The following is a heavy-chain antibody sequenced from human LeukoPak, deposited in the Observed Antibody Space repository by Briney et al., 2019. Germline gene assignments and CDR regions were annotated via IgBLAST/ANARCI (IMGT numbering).Heavy chain of an antibody. J-gene: IGHJ4*02. CDR1: GFTFGSYW. D-gene: IGHD3-9*01. V-gene: IGHV3-7*01. Sequence: GGSLRLSCAASGFTFGSYWMSWVRQAPGKGLEWVANIKQDGSEKYYVDSVKGRFTISRDNAKNSLYLQMNSLRAEDTAVYYCARDARYFDWLLSRYFDYWGQGTLVTVSS. CDR3: ARDARYFDWLLSRYFDY. CDR2: IKQDGSEK.